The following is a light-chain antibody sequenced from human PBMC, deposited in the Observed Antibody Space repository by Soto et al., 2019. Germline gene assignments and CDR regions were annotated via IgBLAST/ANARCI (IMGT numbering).Light chain of an antibody. CDR1: QDVRND. CDR3: LQDKSYPYT. Sequence: AIQMTQSPSSLSASVGDRVTITCRASQDVRNDLGWYQQKPGKAPRLLIYAISTLQSGVPSRFSGSGSGTDFTLTISNLLPEDFATYYCLQDKSYPYTFGQGTKLEI. J-gene: IGKJ2*01. V-gene: IGKV1-6*01. CDR2: AIS.